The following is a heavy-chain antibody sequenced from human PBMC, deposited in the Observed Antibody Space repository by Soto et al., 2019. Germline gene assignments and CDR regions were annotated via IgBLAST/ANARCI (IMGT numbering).Heavy chain of an antibody. CDR3: ARSPPGVAGRYYFDF. V-gene: IGHV3-33*01. Sequence: QVQLVESGGGVVQPGRSLRLSCAASGFAFSTYGMHWVRQTPGKGLEWVALIWYDGSNNYYAASVKGRFAISRDNSKNSLYLQMHSLRAEDTAVYFCARSPPGVAGRYYFDFWGQGTLVTVSS. J-gene: IGHJ4*02. CDR1: GFAFSTYG. CDR2: IWYDGSNN. D-gene: IGHD6-6*01.